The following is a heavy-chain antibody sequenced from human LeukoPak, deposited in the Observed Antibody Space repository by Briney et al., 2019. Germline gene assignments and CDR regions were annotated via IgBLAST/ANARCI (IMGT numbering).Heavy chain of an antibody. J-gene: IGHJ4*02. CDR3: ARVYLERLTAGYFDH. CDR2: ISDDGRHN. D-gene: IGHD2-8*01. CDR1: GFTVSSNY. Sequence: GGSLRLSCAASGFTVSSNYMSWVRQAPGKGLEWVAVISDDGRHNYYADSVKGRFTISRDNSKSTLYLQMNSLRDDDSAAYFCARVYLERLTAGYFDHWGQGTQVTVSP. V-gene: IGHV3-30*03.